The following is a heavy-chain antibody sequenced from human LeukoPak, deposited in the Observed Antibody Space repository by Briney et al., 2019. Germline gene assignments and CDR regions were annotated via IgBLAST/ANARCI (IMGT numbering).Heavy chain of an antibody. D-gene: IGHD3-3*02. J-gene: IGHJ6*03. CDR1: GFTFSSYA. CDR2: ISGSGGST. Sequence: GGSLRLSCAASGFTFSSYAMSWVRQAPGKGLEWVSAISGSGGSTYYADSVKGRFTISRDNSKNTLYLQMNSLRAEDTAVYYCAKGTPFLEWLSTGPGHYYYMDVWGKGTTVTVSS. CDR3: AKGTPFLEWLSTGPGHYYYMDV. V-gene: IGHV3-23*01.